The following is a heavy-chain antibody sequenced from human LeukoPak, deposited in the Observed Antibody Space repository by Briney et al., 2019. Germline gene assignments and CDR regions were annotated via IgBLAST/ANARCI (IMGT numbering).Heavy chain of an antibody. CDR3: ASLARGADFDY. V-gene: IGHV1-46*01. CDR1: GYTLTSYY. CDR2: INPSGGTT. D-gene: IGHD4-17*01. J-gene: IGHJ4*02. Sequence: GASVKVSCKASGYTLTSYYMHWVRQAPGQGLEWMGIINPSGGTTTYSQKFQGRVTMTRDTSTSTAYMELSSLRSDDTAVYYCASLARGADFDYWGQGTLVTVSS.